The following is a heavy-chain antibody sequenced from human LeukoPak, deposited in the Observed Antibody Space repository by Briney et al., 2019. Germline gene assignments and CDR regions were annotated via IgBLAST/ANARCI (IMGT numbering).Heavy chain of an antibody. CDR2: IYYSGST. D-gene: IGHD6-13*01. CDR1: GGSISSSSYY. V-gene: IGHV4-39*07. CDR3: ARDNAGPQQLVHRWFDP. J-gene: IGHJ5*02. Sequence: SETLSLTCTVSGGSISSSSYYWGWIRQPPGKGLEWIGSIYYSGSTYYNPSLKSRVTISVDTSKNQFSLKLSSVTAADTAVYYCARDNAGPQQLVHRWFDPWGQGTLVTVSS.